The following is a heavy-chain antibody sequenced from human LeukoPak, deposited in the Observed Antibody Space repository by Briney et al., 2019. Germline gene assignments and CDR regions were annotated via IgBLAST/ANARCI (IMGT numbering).Heavy chain of an antibody. CDR1: GFIFSDTW. J-gene: IGHJ4*02. Sequence: GGSLRLSCAASGFIFSDTWMNWVRQAPGKGLEWVGLIKRKTDDGTTDYAAPEKGRFTISRDDSKNTLYLQMNSLKTEDTAVYYCTTQSGAWNFDYWGQGTLVTVSS. CDR3: TTQSGAWNFDY. D-gene: IGHD1-1*01. V-gene: IGHV3-15*07. CDR2: IKRKTDDGTT.